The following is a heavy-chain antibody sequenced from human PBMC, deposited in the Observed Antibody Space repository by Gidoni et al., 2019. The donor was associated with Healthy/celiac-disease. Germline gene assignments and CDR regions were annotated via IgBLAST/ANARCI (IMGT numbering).Heavy chain of an antibody. CDR2: IYSGGST. J-gene: IGHJ6*02. V-gene: IGHV3-66*02. CDR1: GFTVSSNY. Sequence: EVQLVESGGGLVQPGGSLRLSCAASGFTVSSNYMSWVRQAPGKGLEWVSVIYSGGSTYYADSVKGRFTISRDNSKNTLYLQMNSLRAEDTAVYYCARDYAGIYSYFYYGMDVWGQGTTVTVSS. CDR3: ARDYAGIYSYFYYGMDV. D-gene: IGHD3-16*02.